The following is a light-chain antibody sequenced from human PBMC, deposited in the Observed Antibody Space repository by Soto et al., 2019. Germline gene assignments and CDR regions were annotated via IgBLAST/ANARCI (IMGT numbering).Light chain of an antibody. CDR1: SSDVGGYNY. J-gene: IGLJ1*01. CDR3: SSYTSXSTNV. V-gene: IGLV2-14*01. CDR2: DVS. Sequence: QSVLTQPASVSGSPGQSITISCTGTSSDVGGYNYVSWYQQHPGKAPKLMIYDVSNRPSGVSNRFSGSKSGNTASLTISGLQAEDEADYYCSSYTSXSTNVFGTGTRSPS.